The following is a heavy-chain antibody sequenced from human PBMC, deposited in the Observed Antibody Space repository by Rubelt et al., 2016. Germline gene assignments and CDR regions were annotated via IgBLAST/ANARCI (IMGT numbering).Heavy chain of an antibody. CDR2: IYSSGTF. D-gene: IGHD6-13*01. Sequence: QVQLQESGPGLVRPSETLSLTCTVSGGSTNNLYWSWLRQSAEKGLEWIGRIYSSGTFNYNPSLPGRVTMALDTSKTQLTLNLRSVTAADTATYYCARDFSTWSRGDWFDSWGQGIPVTVSS. CDR1: GGSTNNLY. CDR3: ARDFSTWSRGDWFDS. J-gene: IGHJ5*01. V-gene: IGHV4-4*07.